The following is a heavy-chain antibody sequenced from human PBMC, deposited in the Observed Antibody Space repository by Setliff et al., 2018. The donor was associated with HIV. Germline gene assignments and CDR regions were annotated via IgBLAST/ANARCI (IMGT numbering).Heavy chain of an antibody. J-gene: IGHJ6*03. CDR1: GGSVIKDNFY. V-gene: IGHV4-39*01. Sequence: SETLSLTCSVSGGSVIKDNFYWGWIRQAPTKGLEWIGTLYDTGRTYYNPPLKSRVSIFVDTTKNEFSRNLRSVTAADTAVYFCVNSGYDGDYYYYYMDVWGKGTTVTVSS. CDR3: VNSGYDGDYYYYYMDV. D-gene: IGHD5-12*01. CDR2: LYDTGRT.